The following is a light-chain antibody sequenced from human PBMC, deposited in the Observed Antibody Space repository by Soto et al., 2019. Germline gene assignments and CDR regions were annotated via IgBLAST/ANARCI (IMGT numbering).Light chain of an antibody. CDR1: SSNIGSNY. J-gene: IGLJ3*02. CDR3: SSFAGSNTWV. CDR2: DNN. V-gene: IGLV1-51*01. Sequence: QSVLTQPPSVSAAPGQKVTISCSGSSSNIGSNYVSWYQQLPGTGPKLLIYDNNERPSGIPDRFSGSKSGTSATLGITGLQTGDEADYYCSSFAGSNTWVFGGGTKLTVL.